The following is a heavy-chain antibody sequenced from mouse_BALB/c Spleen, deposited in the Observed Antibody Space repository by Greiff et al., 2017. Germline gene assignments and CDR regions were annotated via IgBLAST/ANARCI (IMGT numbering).Heavy chain of an antibody. Sequence: QVQLQQPGAELVKPGASVKMSCKASGYTFTSYWMHWVKQRPGQGLEWIGVIDPSDSYTSYNQKFKGKATLTVDTSSSTAYMQLSSLTSEDSAVYYCTRPWDGYAMDYWGQGTSVTVSS. J-gene: IGHJ4*01. V-gene: IGHV1S127*01. D-gene: IGHD4-1*01. CDR3: TRPWDGYAMDY. CDR1: GYTFTSYW. CDR2: IDPSDSYT.